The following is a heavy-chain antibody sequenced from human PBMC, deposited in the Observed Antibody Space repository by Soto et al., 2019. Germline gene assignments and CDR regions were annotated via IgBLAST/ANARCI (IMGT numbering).Heavy chain of an antibody. J-gene: IGHJ1*01. V-gene: IGHV2-5*08. CDR3: VHHYDVWSGYFYYHDF. CDR2: IYRDDDK. CDR1: GFSLYTRGQG. Sequence: QVTLKESGPALVKPTQTLTLTCTFSGFSLYTRGQGVGWIRQPPGKALEWLALIYRDDDKRYNPSLRNRLTITKDTSKDEVVLTMTNMDPVDTATYFCVHHYDVWSGYFYYHDFWGQGTLVTVSS. D-gene: IGHD3-3*01.